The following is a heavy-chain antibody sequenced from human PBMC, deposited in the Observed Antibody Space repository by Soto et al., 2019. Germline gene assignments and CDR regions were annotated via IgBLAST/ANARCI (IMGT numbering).Heavy chain of an antibody. J-gene: IGHJ5*02. Sequence: EVQLLQSGAEVKKPGTTVTISCKVSGYSFTDHYVHWVQQAPGKGLEWMGLVDPEDDETVYAEKFQGSVTISAERSTDTSYMEVSSLRSEDTAVYYCARERKTRIDGVWTWFDPWGQGTLVTVSS. CDR2: VDPEDDET. V-gene: IGHV1-69-2*01. D-gene: IGHD3-16*01. CDR1: GYSFTDHY. CDR3: ARERKTRIDGVWTWFDP.